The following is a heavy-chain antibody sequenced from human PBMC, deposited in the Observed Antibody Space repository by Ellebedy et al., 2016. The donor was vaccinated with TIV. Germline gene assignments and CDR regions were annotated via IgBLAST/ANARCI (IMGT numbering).Heavy chain of an antibody. J-gene: IGHJ4*02. V-gene: IGHV1-18*04. D-gene: IGHD3-22*01. CDR3: ARRGPLQYDISGFWAS. Sequence: AASVKVSCKASGYTLTSFGISWVRQDPGEGLECIGWISAYNCYTAYSQGLQGRVTMTTDTSTSPAYMELRSLTSDDTAVYYCARRGPLQYDISGFWASWGQGTLVTFSS. CDR1: GYTLTSFG. CDR2: ISAYNCYT.